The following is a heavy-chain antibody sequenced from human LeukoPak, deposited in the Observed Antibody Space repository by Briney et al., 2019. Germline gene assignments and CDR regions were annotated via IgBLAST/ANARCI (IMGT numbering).Heavy chain of an antibody. V-gene: IGHV3-33*08. CDR1: GFTFSSYG. Sequence: GGSLRLSCAASGFTFSSYGMHWVRQAPGKGLEWVAVIWYDGSNKYYADSVKGRFTISRDNSKNTLYLQMNSLRAEDTAVYYCARDYYDILTGYLPHDAFDIWGQGTMVTVSS. D-gene: IGHD3-9*01. J-gene: IGHJ3*02. CDR3: ARDYYDILTGYLPHDAFDI. CDR2: IWYDGSNK.